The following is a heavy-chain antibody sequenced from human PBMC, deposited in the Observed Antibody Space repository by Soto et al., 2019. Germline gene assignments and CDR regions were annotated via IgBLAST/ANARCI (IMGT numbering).Heavy chain of an antibody. CDR2: ISYDGSDK. V-gene: IGHV3-30*03. Sequence: PGGSLRLSCAASGFTFSNYGMHWVRQAPGKGLEWVAVISYDGSDKYYADSVKGRFTISRDKSKDTLYLQMNSLRAEDTAVYYCARDKITGLFDYWGQGTLVTVSS. D-gene: IGHD2-8*02. J-gene: IGHJ4*02. CDR3: ARDKITGLFDY. CDR1: GFTFSNYG.